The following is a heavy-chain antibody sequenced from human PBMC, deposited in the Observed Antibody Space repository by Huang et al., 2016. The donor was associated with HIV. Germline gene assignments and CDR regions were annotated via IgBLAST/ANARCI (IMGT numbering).Heavy chain of an antibody. J-gene: IGHJ1*01. CDR3: ARPGMSGATSVSSWSFFDS. CDR1: GGSFSNYY. Sequence: QVRLHQWGTGVVELSGTLSLWCAVYGGSFSNYYWTWIRQSQGRGLEWIGEINDRVRATYNPSLRSRVTIFLDASKNQFYLNVTCLTAADTCIYYCARPGMSGATSVSSWSFFDSWGQGTLVTVSS. D-gene: IGHD1-1*01. V-gene: IGHV4-34*01. CDR2: INDRVRA.